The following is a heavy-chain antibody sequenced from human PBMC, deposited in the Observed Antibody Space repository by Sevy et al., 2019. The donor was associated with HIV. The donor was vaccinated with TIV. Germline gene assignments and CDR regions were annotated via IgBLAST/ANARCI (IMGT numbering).Heavy chain of an antibody. J-gene: IGHJ4*02. CDR3: ATTKDYYDSSAYPLDY. V-gene: IGHV1-24*01. Sequence: ASVKVSCKVSGYTLTGFSMHWVRQAPGKGLEWMATFDPEDDETIYAQKFQDRVTMTEDTSTDTAYMELSSLRSEDTAVYYCATTKDYYDSSAYPLDYWGQGTLVTVSS. CDR2: FDPEDDET. CDR1: GYTLTGFS. D-gene: IGHD3-22*01.